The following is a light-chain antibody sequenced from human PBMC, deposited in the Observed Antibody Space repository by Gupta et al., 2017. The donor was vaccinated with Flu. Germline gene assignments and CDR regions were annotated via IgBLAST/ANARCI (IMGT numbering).Light chain of an antibody. CDR1: QSISSN. CDR3: QQYNNRPPWT. J-gene: IGKJ1*01. CDR2: GAS. Sequence: EIVMTQSPATLSVSPGERAILSCRASQSISSNLAWYQQKPGQTPRLLIYGASTRATGTPARFSGSGSGTEFTLTISSLQSEDFAVYYCQQYNNRPPWTFGQGTKVEIE. V-gene: IGKV3-15*01.